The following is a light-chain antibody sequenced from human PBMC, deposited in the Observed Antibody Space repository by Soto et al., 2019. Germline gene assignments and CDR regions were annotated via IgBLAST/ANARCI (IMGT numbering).Light chain of an antibody. J-gene: IGKJ1*01. Sequence: DIPMTQSPSAVSASVGDRVTITCRASQSISSWLAWYQQKPGKAPKLLIYKASSLESGVPSRFSGSGSGTEFTLTISSLQPDDFATYYCQQYNSYSRTFGHGTRWIS. CDR2: KAS. V-gene: IGKV1-5*03. CDR1: QSISSW. CDR3: QQYNSYSRT.